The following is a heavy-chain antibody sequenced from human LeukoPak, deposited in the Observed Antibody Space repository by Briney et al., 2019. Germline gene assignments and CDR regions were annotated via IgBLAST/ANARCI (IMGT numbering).Heavy chain of an antibody. D-gene: IGHD6-19*01. J-gene: IGHJ4*02. CDR3: ARGGWSLDY. CDR2: THNSGST. V-gene: IGHV4-59*11. Sequence: PSETLSLTCTVSGASISSHYWSWIRQFPGKGLEWIGYTHNSGSTNFNPSLKSRVTMSVDMSKNQFSLKLTSVTAADTARYYCARGGWSLDYWGQGTLVTVSS. CDR1: GASISSHY.